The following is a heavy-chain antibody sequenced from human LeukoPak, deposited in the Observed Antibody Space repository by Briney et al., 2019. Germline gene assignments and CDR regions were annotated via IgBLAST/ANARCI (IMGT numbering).Heavy chain of an antibody. CDR1: GYTFTSYY. V-gene: IGHV1-46*01. CDR3: ATASSTSFHYMDV. CDR2: INPSGGST. Sequence: ASVKVSCKASGYTFTSYYMHWVRQAPGQGLEWWGIINPSGGSTSYAQKFQGRVTMTRDMSTSTVYMELSSLRSEDTAVYYCATASSTSFHYMDVWGKGTTVTVSS. D-gene: IGHD2-2*01. J-gene: IGHJ6*03.